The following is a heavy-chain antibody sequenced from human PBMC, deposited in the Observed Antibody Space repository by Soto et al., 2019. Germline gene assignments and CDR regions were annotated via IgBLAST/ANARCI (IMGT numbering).Heavy chain of an antibody. CDR2: IWYDGSNK. CDR3: AREATRAYDY. Sequence: QVQLVESGGGVVQPGRSLRLSCAASGFTFSSYGIHWVRQAPGKGLEWVAVIWYDGSNKYYADSVKGRFTISRDNSKNMLYLQMNSLRAEGAAVYYCAREATRAYDYWGQGTMVTVSS. D-gene: IGHD2-15*01. J-gene: IGHJ4*02. CDR1: GFTFSSYG. V-gene: IGHV3-33*01.